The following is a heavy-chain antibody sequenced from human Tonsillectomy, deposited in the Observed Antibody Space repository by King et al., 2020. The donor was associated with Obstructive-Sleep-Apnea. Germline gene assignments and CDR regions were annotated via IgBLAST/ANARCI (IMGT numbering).Heavy chain of an antibody. Sequence: VQLVESGGGLVQPGGSLRLSCAASGFTFSSYAMSWVRQAPGKGLEWVSAISGSGGSTYYADSVRGRFTNSRDNSKNTLYLQMNSLRDEDTAVYYCAKDGTVAAKRNYYFDYWGQGTLVTVSS. CDR2: ISGSGGST. D-gene: IGHD6-19*01. J-gene: IGHJ4*02. CDR1: GFTFSSYA. V-gene: IGHV3-23*04. CDR3: AKDGTVAAKRNYYFDY.